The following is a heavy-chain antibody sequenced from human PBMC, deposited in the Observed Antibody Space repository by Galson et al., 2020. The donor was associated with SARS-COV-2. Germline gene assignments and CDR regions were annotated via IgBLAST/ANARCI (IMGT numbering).Heavy chain of an antibody. CDR2: IIPIFGTA. V-gene: IGHV1-69*01. CDR1: GGTFSSYA. J-gene: IGHJ5*02. CDR3: ARAGGVGVRGVITRVWFDP. Sequence: KISCKASGGTFSSYAISWVRQAPGQGLEWMGGIIPIFGTANYAQKFQGRVTITADESTSTAYMELSSLRSEDTAVYYCARAGGVGVRGVITRVWFDPGGQGTLVTVCS. D-gene: IGHD3-10*01.